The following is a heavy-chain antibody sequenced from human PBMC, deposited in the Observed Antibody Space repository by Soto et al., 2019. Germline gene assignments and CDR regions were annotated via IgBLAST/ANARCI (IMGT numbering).Heavy chain of an antibody. D-gene: IGHD1-1*01. CDR2: MNTRTGGT. J-gene: IGHJ5*02. V-gene: IGHV1-2*02. CDR3: TRGTSNSWFDP. CDR1: GYTFTANY. Sequence: QVQLVQSGAEVKKPGASVKVSCRASGYTFTANYIHWVRQAPGQGREWRGWMNTRTGGTMYGERLQGRVTRTRHTSISTPYLELLTLRSADTAMYYCTRGTSNSWFDPWGQGTLVTISS.